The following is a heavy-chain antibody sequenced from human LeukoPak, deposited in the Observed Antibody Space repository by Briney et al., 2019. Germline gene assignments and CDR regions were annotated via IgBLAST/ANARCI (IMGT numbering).Heavy chain of an antibody. Sequence: SETLSLTCAVYGGSFSGYYWSWIRRPPGKGLEWIGEINHSGSTNYNPSLKSRVTISVDTSKNQFSLKLSSVTAADTAVYYCATTTGYGSGNYWGQGTLVTVSS. V-gene: IGHV4-34*01. CDR1: GGSFSGYY. D-gene: IGHD3-10*01. CDR2: INHSGST. J-gene: IGHJ4*02. CDR3: ATTTGYGSGNY.